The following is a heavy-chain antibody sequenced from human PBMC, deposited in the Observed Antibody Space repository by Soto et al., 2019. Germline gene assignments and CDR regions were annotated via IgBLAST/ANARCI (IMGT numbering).Heavy chain of an antibody. CDR2: ISDSGGST. CDR1: GFTFNSYA. V-gene: IGHV3-23*01. CDR3: ARGSLAARPYHYDY. Sequence: EVQLLESGGGLVQPGGSLRLSCAASGFTFNSYAMSWVRQAPGKGLEWVSGISDSGGSTYYADSMKCRFSISRDNSKNTLYVQMSSLRAEDTAVYYCARGSLAARPYHYDYWGQGTLVTVSS. J-gene: IGHJ4*02. D-gene: IGHD6-6*01.